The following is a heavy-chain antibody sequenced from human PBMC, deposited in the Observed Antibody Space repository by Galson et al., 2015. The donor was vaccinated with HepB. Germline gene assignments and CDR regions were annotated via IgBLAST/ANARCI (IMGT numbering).Heavy chain of an antibody. V-gene: IGHV2-5*01. Sequence: PALVKPTQTLTLTCTFSGFSLSTSGVGVGWIRQPPGKALEWLALIYWNDDKRYRSFLKSSVTITKDTSKNQVVLTLTNVGPADTATYYCAHPLQQQWLVAFDYWGQGILVTVSS. D-gene: IGHD6-19*01. CDR3: AHPLQQQWLVAFDY. CDR1: GFSLSTSGVG. J-gene: IGHJ4*02. CDR2: IYWNDDK.